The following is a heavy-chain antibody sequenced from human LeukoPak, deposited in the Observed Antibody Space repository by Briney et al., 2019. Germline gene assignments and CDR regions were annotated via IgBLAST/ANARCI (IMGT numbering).Heavy chain of an antibody. V-gene: IGHV1-69*06. Sequence: ASVKVSCKASGGTFSSYAISWVRQAPGQGLEWMGGIIPIFGTANYAQKFQGRVTITADKSTSTAYMELSSLRSEDTAVYYCARDEYYYDSSGYYARGYFDYWGQGTLVTVSS. D-gene: IGHD3-22*01. J-gene: IGHJ4*02. CDR1: GGTFSSYA. CDR2: IIPIFGTA. CDR3: ARDEYYYDSSGYYARGYFDY.